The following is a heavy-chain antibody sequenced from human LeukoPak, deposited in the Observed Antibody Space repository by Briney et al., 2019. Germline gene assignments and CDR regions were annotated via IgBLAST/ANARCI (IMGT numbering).Heavy chain of an antibody. CDR3: ARDGRFGELFDY. Sequence: ASVKVSCKASGYTFTGFYIHWVRQAPGQGLEWMGWISAYNGNTNYAQKLQDRVTMTTDTSTSTAYMELRSLRSDDTAVYYCARDGRFGELFDYWGQGTLVTVSS. D-gene: IGHD3-10*01. CDR1: GYTFTGFY. J-gene: IGHJ4*02. V-gene: IGHV1-18*04. CDR2: ISAYNGNT.